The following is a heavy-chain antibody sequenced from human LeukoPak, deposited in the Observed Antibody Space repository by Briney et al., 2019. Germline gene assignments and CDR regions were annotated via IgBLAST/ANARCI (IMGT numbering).Heavy chain of an antibody. CDR3: ARATVDTAMARVNWFDP. Sequence: ASVKVSCKASGYTFTSYAMNWVRQAPGQGLEWMGWINTNTGNPTYAQGFTGRFVFSLDTSVSTAYLQISSLKAEDTAVYYCARATVDTAMARVNWFDPWGQGTLVTVSS. CDR2: INTNTGNP. V-gene: IGHV7-4-1*02. J-gene: IGHJ5*02. D-gene: IGHD5-18*01. CDR1: GYTFTSYA.